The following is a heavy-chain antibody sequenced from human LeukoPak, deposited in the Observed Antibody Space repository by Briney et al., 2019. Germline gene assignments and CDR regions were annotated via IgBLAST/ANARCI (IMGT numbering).Heavy chain of an antibody. V-gene: IGHV4-39*01. J-gene: IGHJ4*02. CDR3: ARRGYFGGEFDY. Sequence: ASETLSLTCTVSGGSISSSSYYWGWIRQPPGKGLEWIGSIYYSGSTYYNPSLKSRVTISVDTSKNQFSLKLSSVTAADTAVYYCARRGYFGGEFDYWGQGTLVTVSS. CDR2: IYYSGST. CDR1: GGSISSSSYY. D-gene: IGHD2-21*01.